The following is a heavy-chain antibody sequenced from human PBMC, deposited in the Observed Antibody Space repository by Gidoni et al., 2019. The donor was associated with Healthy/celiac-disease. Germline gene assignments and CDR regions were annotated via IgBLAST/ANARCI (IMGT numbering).Heavy chain of an antibody. Sequence: QVQLQESGPGLVKPSQTLSLTCTVSGGSISSGGYYWSWIRQHPGKGLEWIGYIYYSGSTYYNPSLKSRVTISVDTSKNEFSLKLSSVTAADTAVYYCARGLLWFGDYYGMDVWGQGTTVTVSS. CDR1: GGSISSGGYY. D-gene: IGHD3-10*01. CDR2: IYYSGST. CDR3: ARGLLWFGDYYGMDV. V-gene: IGHV4-31*03. J-gene: IGHJ6*02.